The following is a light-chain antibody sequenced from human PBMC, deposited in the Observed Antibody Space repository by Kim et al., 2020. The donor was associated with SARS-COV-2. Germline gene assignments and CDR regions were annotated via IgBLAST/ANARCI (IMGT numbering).Light chain of an antibody. Sequence: GKRVTISCSGSSSNIGSNTVNWYQQVPGTAPKVVIYNNNQRPSGVPDRFSGSKSGTSASLAISGLQSEDEADYYCAAWDDRLNGWGFGGGTKLTVL. CDR1: SSNIGSNT. J-gene: IGLJ3*02. CDR2: NNN. V-gene: IGLV1-44*01. CDR3: AAWDDRLNGWG.